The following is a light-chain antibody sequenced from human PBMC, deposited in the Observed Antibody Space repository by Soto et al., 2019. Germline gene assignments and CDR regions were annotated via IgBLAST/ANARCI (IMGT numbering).Light chain of an antibody. V-gene: IGKV3-20*01. CDR1: QSVNSAY. CDR2: GAS. J-gene: IGKJ4*01. Sequence: ESVLTQSPGTLSLSPGERATLSCRASQSVNSAYLAWYQQKPGQAPRLLIYGASNRATGIPDRFSGSGSGTDFTVTISRLEPEDFAVYYCQQYGSTPLTFGGGTKVDIK. CDR3: QQYGSTPLT.